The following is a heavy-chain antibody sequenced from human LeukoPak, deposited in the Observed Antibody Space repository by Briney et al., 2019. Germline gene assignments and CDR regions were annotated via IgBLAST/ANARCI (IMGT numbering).Heavy chain of an antibody. CDR2: TYYWSKWYN. CDR1: GDSVSSNSAA. J-gene: IGHJ3*02. CDR3: ARHYVVRGGRAFDI. V-gene: IGHV6-1*01. D-gene: IGHD3-10*01. Sequence: SQTLSLTCAISGDSVSSNSAAWNWIRQSPSRGLEWLGRTYYWSKWYNDYAVSVKSQITINPDTSKNQFSLQLNSVTPEDTAVYYCARHYVVRGGRAFDIWGQGTMVTVSS.